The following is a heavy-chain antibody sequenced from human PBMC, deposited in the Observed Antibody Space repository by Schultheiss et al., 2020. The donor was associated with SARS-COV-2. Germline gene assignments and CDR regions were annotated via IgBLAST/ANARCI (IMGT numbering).Heavy chain of an antibody. CDR3: AKDLGKNYYDTFGAFDI. J-gene: IGHJ3*02. CDR1: GFTFSSYW. CDR2: ISGSGGST. Sequence: GGSLRLSCAASGFTFSSYWMHWVRQAPGKGLVWVSAISGSGGSTYYADSVKGRFTISRDNSKNTLYLQMNSLRAEDTAVYYCAKDLGKNYYDTFGAFDIWGQGTMVTVSS. D-gene: IGHD3-22*01. V-gene: IGHV3-23*01.